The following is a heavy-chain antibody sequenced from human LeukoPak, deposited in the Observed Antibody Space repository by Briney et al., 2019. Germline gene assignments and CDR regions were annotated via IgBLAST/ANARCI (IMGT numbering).Heavy chain of an antibody. Sequence: GGSLRLSCAASGFTFDDYGMSWVRQGPGKGLEWVSGINWNGGSTGYADSVKGRFTISRDNSKNTLYLQMNSLRAEDTAVYYCAKNSHPNSDYGDYADYFDYWGQGTLVTVSS. CDR1: GFTFDDYG. CDR3: AKNSHPNSDYGDYADYFDY. J-gene: IGHJ4*02. CDR2: INWNGGST. D-gene: IGHD4-17*01. V-gene: IGHV3-20*04.